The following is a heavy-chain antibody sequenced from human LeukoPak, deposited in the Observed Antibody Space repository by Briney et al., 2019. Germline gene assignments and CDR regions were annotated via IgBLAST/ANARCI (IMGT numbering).Heavy chain of an antibody. Sequence: ASVKVSCKASGYTFTGYYMNWVRQAPGQGLEWMGRINPNTGGINYAQNFQGSVTMTRDTSITTVYMELSRLRSDDMAVYYCARVGDGLNDGFDIWGQGTMVTVSS. CDR2: INPNTGGI. CDR3: ARVGDGLNDGFDI. CDR1: GYTFTGYY. J-gene: IGHJ3*02. V-gene: IGHV1-2*06. D-gene: IGHD5-24*01.